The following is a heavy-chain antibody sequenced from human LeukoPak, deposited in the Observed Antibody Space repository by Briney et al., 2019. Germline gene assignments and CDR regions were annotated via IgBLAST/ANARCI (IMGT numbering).Heavy chain of an antibody. J-gene: IGHJ5*02. CDR1: GDSVSNNSAA. CDR2: TYYRSKWYN. Sequence: SQTLSLTCAISGDSVSNNSAAWNWIRQSPSRGLEWLGRTYYRSKWYNDYAVSVKSRITINPDTSKNQFSLQLNSVTPEDTAVYYCARAPYSSSWYGGNGFDPWGQGTLVTVSS. D-gene: IGHD6-13*01. CDR3: ARAPYSSSWYGGNGFDP. V-gene: IGHV6-1*01.